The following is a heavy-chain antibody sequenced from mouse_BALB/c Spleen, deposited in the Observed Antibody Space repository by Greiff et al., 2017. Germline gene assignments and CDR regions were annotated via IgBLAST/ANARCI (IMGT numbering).Heavy chain of an antibody. J-gene: IGHJ4*01. CDR2: IDPENGDT. D-gene: IGHD1-1*01. Sequence: VQLQQSGAELVRSGASVKLSCTASGFNIKDYYMHWVKQRPEQGLEWIGWIDPENGDTEYAPKFQGKATMTADTSSNTAYLQLSSLTSEDTAVYYCITTVVDTAMDYGGQGTSVTVAA. V-gene: IGHV14-4*02. CDR3: ITTVVDTAMDY. CDR1: GFNIKDYY.